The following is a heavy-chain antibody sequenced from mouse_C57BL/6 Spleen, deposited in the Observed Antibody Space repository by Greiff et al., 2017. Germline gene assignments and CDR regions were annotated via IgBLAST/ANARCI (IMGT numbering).Heavy chain of an antibody. Sequence: EVQLQQSGPVLVKPGASVKMSCKASGYTFTDYYMNWVKQSHGKSLEWIGVINPYNGGTSYNQKFKGKATLTVDKSSSTAYMELNSLTSEDSAVYYCAREVDLLWAYWGQGTTLTVSS. D-gene: IGHD2-1*01. CDR2: INPYNGGT. J-gene: IGHJ2*01. V-gene: IGHV1-19*01. CDR1: GYTFTDYY. CDR3: AREVDLLWAY.